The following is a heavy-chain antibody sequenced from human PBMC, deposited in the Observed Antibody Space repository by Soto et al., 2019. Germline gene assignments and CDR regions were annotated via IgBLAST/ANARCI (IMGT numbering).Heavy chain of an antibody. CDR1: GFTFSSYW. J-gene: IGHJ4*02. Sequence: EVQLVESGGGLVQPGGSLRLSCAASGFTFSSYWMYWVRQAPGKGLVWVSHIKGDGSSTSCADSVKGRFTISRDNAKNTLYLQMNSLRAEDPAVYYCARDGPGSTPFDSWGQGTLVTVSS. CDR2: IKGDGSST. CDR3: ARDGPGSTPFDS. V-gene: IGHV3-74*01. D-gene: IGHD1-1*01.